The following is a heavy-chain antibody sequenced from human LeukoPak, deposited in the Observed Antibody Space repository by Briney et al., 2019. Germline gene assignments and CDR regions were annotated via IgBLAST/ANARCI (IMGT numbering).Heavy chain of an antibody. J-gene: IGHJ4*02. CDR1: GDSISGSHW. V-gene: IGHV4-4*02. D-gene: IGHD3-10*01. CDR3: ARESGSLFDY. Sequence: SETLSLTCGVSGDSISGSHWWSWVRQPPGKGLEWIGEIYHSGSTTYNPSPKSRVTISVDTSKNQFSLKLSSVTAADTAVYYCARESGSLFDYWGQGTLVTVSS. CDR2: IYHSGST.